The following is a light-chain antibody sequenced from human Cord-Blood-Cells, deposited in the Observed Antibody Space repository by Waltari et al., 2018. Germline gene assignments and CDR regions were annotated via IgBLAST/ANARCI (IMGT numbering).Light chain of an antibody. Sequence: EIVMTQSPATLSVSPGDRATLPCRASQSVSSNLAWYQQKPGQAPRLLIYGASTRATGIPARFSGSGSGTVFTLTISSLQSEDFAVYYCQQYNNWPRTFGQGTKVEIK. CDR3: QQYNNWPRT. CDR1: QSVSSN. CDR2: GAS. V-gene: IGKV3-15*01. J-gene: IGKJ1*01.